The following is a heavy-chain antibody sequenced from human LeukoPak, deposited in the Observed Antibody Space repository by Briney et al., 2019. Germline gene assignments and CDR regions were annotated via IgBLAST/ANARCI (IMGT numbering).Heavy chain of an antibody. CDR2: ISAYNGNT. D-gene: IGHD2-2*01. J-gene: IGHJ4*02. Sequence: ASVKVSCKASGYTFTSYGISWVRQAPGQGLEWMGWISAYNGNTNYAQKLQGRVTMTTDTSTSTAYMELRSLRSDDTAVYYCARVREYCSSTSCYPLDYWGQGTLVTVSS. V-gene: IGHV1-18*01. CDR1: GYTFTSYG. CDR3: ARVREYCSSTSCYPLDY.